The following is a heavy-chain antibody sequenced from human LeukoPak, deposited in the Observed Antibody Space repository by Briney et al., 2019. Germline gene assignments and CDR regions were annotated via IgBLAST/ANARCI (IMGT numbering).Heavy chain of an antibody. D-gene: IGHD1-26*01. CDR2: IYYSGST. CDR3: AGRIVGATRGGGPDY. V-gene: IGHV4-59*11. CDR1: GGSISSHY. J-gene: IGHJ4*02. Sequence: PSETLSLTCTVSGGSISSHYWSWIRQPPGKGLEWIGYIYYSGSTHYNPSLKSRVTISVDTSKNQFSLKLSSVTAADTAVYYCAGRIVGATRGGGPDYWGQGTLVTVSS.